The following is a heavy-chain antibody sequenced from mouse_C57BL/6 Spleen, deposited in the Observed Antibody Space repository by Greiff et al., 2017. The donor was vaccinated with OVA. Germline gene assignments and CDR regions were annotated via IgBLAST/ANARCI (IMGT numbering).Heavy chain of an antibody. V-gene: IGHV1-80*01. Sequence: VKLMESGAELVKPGASVKISCKASGYAFSSYWMNWVKQRPGKGLEWIGQIYPGDGDTNYNGKFKGKATLTADKSSSTAYMQLSSLTSEDSAVYFCARSRYDPYAMDYWGQGTSVTVSS. J-gene: IGHJ4*01. CDR2: IYPGDGDT. CDR3: ARSRYDPYAMDY. CDR1: GYAFSSYW. D-gene: IGHD2-3*01.